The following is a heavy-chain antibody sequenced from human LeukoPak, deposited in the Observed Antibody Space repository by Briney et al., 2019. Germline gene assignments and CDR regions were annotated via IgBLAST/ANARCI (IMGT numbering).Heavy chain of an antibody. CDR2: INDDGRST. CDR3: ARSAAGLDY. D-gene: IGHD6-13*01. V-gene: IGHV3-74*01. Sequence: GGSLRLSCAAPGFTFSDYWMHWVRQVPGKGLVWVSRINDDGRSTSEAVSVKGRFTISRDNAKNTLYLQMNSLRVEDTAIYYCARSAAGLDYWGQGTLVTVSS. CDR1: GFTFSDYW. J-gene: IGHJ4*02.